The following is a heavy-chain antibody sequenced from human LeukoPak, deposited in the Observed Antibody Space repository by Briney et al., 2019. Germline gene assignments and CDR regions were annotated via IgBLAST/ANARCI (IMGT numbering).Heavy chain of an antibody. CDR1: GGSISSYY. D-gene: IGHD1-26*01. J-gene: IGHJ4*02. CDR3: ARDIVGAPLGY. Sequence: TSETLSLTCTVSGGSISSYYWSWIRQPPGKGLEWIGYIYYSGSTNYNPSLKSRVTISVDTSKNQFSLKLSSVTAADTAVYYCARDIVGAPLGYWGQGTLVTVSS. CDR2: IYYSGST. V-gene: IGHV4-59*01.